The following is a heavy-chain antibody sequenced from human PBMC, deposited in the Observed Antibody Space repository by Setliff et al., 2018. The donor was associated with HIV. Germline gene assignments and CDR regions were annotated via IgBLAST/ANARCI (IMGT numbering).Heavy chain of an antibody. CDR2: IYYTGST. V-gene: IGHV4-39*01. J-gene: IGHJ6*03. Sequence: SETLSLTCTVSGASISSSSHHWAWIRQPPGKGLEYIGNIYYTGSTHHNPSLESRVATSVDTSKNQFSLKLSSVTAADTAVYYCARIVRWELVATSTFFYYYMDVCGKGTTVTVSS. CDR3: ARIVRWELVATSTFFYYYMDV. CDR1: GASISSSSHH. D-gene: IGHD1-26*01.